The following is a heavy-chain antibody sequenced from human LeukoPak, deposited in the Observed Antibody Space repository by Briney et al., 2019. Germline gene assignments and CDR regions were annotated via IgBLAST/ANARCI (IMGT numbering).Heavy chain of an antibody. CDR3: ARNAGYSNGPIQRVSRQAPDY. J-gene: IGHJ4*02. D-gene: IGHD5-18*01. V-gene: IGHV3-20*04. CDR1: GFTFDDYA. CDR2: INWNGDIT. Sequence: PGGSLRLSCAASGFTFDDYAMSWVRQAPGKGLEWVSGINWNGDITGYADSVKGRFTISRDNAKNSLYLQMHSLRAEDTAVYYCARNAGYSNGPIQRVSRQAPDYWGQGTLVTVSS.